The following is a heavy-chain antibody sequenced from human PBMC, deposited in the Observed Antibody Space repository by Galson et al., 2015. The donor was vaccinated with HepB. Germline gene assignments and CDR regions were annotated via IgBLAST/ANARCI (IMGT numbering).Heavy chain of an antibody. CDR2: IKHSGST. D-gene: IGHD5-12*01. V-gene: IGHV4-34*01. CDR1: GGSFSGYY. J-gene: IGHJ6*02. CDR3: ARGPGYSGYGHWTYYYYGMDV. Sequence: DTLSLTCAVYGGSFSGYYWSWIRQPPGKGLEWIGEIKHSGSTNYNPSLKSRVTISVDTSKNQFSLKLSSVTAADTAVYYCARGPGYSGYGHWTYYYYGMDVWGQGTTVTVSS.